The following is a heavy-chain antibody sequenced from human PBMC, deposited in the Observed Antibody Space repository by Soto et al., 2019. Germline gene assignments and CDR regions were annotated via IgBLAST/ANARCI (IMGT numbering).Heavy chain of an antibody. CDR3: VRVGRDYQGSGENAFDI. V-gene: IGHV3-33*01. J-gene: IGHJ3*02. D-gene: IGHD3-10*01. CDR1: GITFSSYG. CDR2: IWYDGSNE. Sequence: QVQLLESGGGVVQPGRSLRLSCAASGITFSSYGMHWVRQAPGKLLDWVALIWYDGSNENYADSVKGRFSISRDNSRNTLYLQMNSQRAEDTAVYYCVRVGRDYQGSGENAFDIWGQGTMVTVSS.